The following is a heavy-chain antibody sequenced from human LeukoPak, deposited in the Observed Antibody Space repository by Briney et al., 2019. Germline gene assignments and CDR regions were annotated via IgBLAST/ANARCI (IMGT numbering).Heavy chain of an antibody. J-gene: IGHJ4*02. CDR3: ARVHYDILTGYYFFDY. CDR2: INPNSGGT. Sequence: ASVKVSCKASGYTFTGYYMHWVRQAPGQGLEWMGWINPNSGGTNYAQKFQGRVNMTRDTSISTAHMELSRLRSDDTAVYYCARVHYDILTGYYFFDYWGQGTLVTVSS. V-gene: IGHV1-2*02. CDR1: GYTFTGYY. D-gene: IGHD3-9*01.